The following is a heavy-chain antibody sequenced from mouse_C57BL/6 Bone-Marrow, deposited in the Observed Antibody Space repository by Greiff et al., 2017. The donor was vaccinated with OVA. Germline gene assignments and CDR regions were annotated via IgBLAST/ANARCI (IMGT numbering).Heavy chain of an antibody. V-gene: IGHV14-4*01. CDR2: IDPENGDT. J-gene: IGHJ2*01. CDR1: GFNIKDDY. CDR3: NTTDGSNFDY. D-gene: IGHD1-1*01. Sequence: VQLQQSGAELVRPGASVKLSCTASGFNIKDDYMHWVKQRPEQGLEWIGWIDPENGDTEYASKFQGKATITADTSSNTAYLQLSSLTSEDTAVYYCNTTDGSNFDYWGQGTTLTVSS.